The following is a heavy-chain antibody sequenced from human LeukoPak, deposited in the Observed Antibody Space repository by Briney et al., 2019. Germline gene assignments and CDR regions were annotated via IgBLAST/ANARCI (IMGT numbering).Heavy chain of an antibody. CDR2: ISSSGSTI. V-gene: IGHV3-48*03. J-gene: IGHJ4*02. Sequence: GGSLRLSCAASGFTFSSYEMNWVRQAPGKGLEWVSYISSSGSTIYYADSVKGRFTISRDNAKNSLYLQMNSLRAEDTAVYYCARDLTHKSYYDSSGLDWGQGTLVTASS. D-gene: IGHD3-22*01. CDR3: ARDLTHKSYYDSSGLD. CDR1: GFTFSSYE.